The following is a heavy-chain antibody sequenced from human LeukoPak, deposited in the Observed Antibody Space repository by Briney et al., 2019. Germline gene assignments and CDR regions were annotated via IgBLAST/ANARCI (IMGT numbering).Heavy chain of an antibody. CDR1: GGSIGSSTYY. CDR3: ARSRKYGAVTTYSWFDP. D-gene: IGHD4-17*01. J-gene: IGHJ5*02. Sequence: SETLSLTCTVSGGSIGSSTYYWGWIRQPPGKGLEWIAGIYYTGSTNYNPSLKSRVTISVDTSKNQFSLKLSSVTAADTAVYYCARSRKYGAVTTYSWFDPWGQGTLVIVSS. V-gene: IGHV4-39*01. CDR2: IYYTGST.